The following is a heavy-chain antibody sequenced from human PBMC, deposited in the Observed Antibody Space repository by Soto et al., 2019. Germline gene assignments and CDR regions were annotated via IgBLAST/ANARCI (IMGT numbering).Heavy chain of an antibody. CDR2: ISYDGSNK. Sequence: QVQLVESGGGVVQPGRSLRLSCAASGFTFSSYAMHWIRQAPGKGLEWVAVISYDGSNKYYADSVKGGFTISRDSSKNTRYLQMSSRRAEETAVYDCATLTMFVVVIKRSYYCAYWGQGTLVTGSS. D-gene: IGHD3-3*01. CDR1: GFTFSSYA. V-gene: IGHV3-30-3*01. CDR3: ATLTMFVVVIKRSYYCAY. J-gene: IGHJ4*02.